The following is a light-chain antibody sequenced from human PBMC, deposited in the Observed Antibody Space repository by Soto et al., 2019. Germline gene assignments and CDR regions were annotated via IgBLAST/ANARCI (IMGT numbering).Light chain of an antibody. CDR3: SSKRASSTLFV. CDR1: SSDVGAYNY. CDR2: EVT. J-gene: IGLJ1*01. V-gene: IGLV2-14*01. Sequence: QSVLTQPASVSGSPGQSITISCTGTSSDVGAYNYVSWYQHHPGKVPKLLIYEVTNRPSGVSDRFSGSKSGNTASLTISGIQAEEDADYYCSSKRASSTLFVFGTGTKVTVL.